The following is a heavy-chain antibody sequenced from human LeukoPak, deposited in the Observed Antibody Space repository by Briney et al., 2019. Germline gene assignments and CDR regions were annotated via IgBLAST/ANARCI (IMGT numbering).Heavy chain of an antibody. J-gene: IGHJ4*02. CDR2: TSCYNGDT. CDR1: GYTFTKYG. V-gene: IGHV1-18*01. Sequence: ASVKVSCKASGYTFTKYGISWVRQAPGQGLEWMGWTSCYNGDTRYAQKFQGRVTMTKDTSTSTVHMELRSLRSDDTDVYYCARDPSNTSGYYVYHDYWGQGALVTVSS. CDR3: ARDPSNTSGYYVYHDY. D-gene: IGHD6-19*01.